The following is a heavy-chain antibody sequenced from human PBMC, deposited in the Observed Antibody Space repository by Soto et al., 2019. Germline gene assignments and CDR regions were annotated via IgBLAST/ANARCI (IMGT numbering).Heavy chain of an antibody. J-gene: IGHJ2*01. CDR1: GGSISSYY. Sequence: QVQLQESGPGLVKPSETLSLTCTVSGGSISSYYWSWIRQPAGKGLEWIGRSYTSGSSNYNPSLTRRATMSVDTSKSQFSLKLSSVTAADTAVYYCARAVLEWLSGDWYFDLWGRGTLVTVSS. V-gene: IGHV4-4*07. CDR2: SYTSGSS. CDR3: ARAVLEWLSGDWYFDL. D-gene: IGHD3-3*01.